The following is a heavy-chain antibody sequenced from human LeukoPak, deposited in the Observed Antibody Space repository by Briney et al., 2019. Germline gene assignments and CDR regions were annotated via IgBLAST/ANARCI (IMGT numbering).Heavy chain of an antibody. CDR2: ISGSGGST. V-gene: IGHV3-23*01. Sequence: GGSLRLSCAASGFTFSSYAMSWVRQAPGKGLDWVSAISGSGGSTYYADSVKGRFTISRDNSKNTLYLQMNSLRAEDTAVYYCAKDPEYSSGWYLDYWGQGTLVTVSS. CDR3: AKDPEYSSGWYLDY. J-gene: IGHJ4*02. D-gene: IGHD6-19*01. CDR1: GFTFSSYA.